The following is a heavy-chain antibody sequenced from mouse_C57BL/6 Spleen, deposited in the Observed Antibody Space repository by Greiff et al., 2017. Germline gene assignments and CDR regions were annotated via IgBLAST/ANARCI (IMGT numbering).Heavy chain of an antibody. V-gene: IGHV2-9-1*01. CDR1: GFSLTSYA. J-gene: IGHJ1*03. CDR2: IWPGGGT. Sequence: VQLQESGPGLVAPSQSLSITCTASGFSLTSYAISWVRQPPGKGLEWLGVIWPGGGTNYNSALKSRLSTSKDNAKSQVFLKMNSLQTDDTARYYCARNSLTTVVAHWYFDVWGTGTTVTVSS. CDR3: ARNSLTTVVAHWYFDV. D-gene: IGHD1-1*01.